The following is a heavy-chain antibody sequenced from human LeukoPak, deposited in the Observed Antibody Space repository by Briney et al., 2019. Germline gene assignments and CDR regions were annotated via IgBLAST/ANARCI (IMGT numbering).Heavy chain of an antibody. D-gene: IGHD3-10*01. CDR3: AKGITMVRGVISDYGMDV. J-gene: IGHJ6*02. CDR2: IRYDGGSK. Sequence: PGGSLRLSCAASGFTFSSYGMHWVRQAPGKGLEWVTFIRYDGGSKYYADSVQGRFTISRDNSKNTLHLQMNSLRAEDAAVYYCAKGITMVRGVISDYGMDVWGQGTTVTVSS. V-gene: IGHV3-30*02. CDR1: GFTFSSYG.